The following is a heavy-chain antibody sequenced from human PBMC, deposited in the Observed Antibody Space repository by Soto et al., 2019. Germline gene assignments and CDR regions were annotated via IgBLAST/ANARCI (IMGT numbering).Heavy chain of an antibody. D-gene: IGHD1-26*01. CDR1: GGTFSSYA. V-gene: IGHV1-69*01. Sequence: QVQLVQSGAEVKKPGSSVKVSCKASGGTFSSYAISWVRQAPGQGLEWMGGIIPIFGTANYAQKFQGRVTITADESTSTDYMELSSLRSEDTAVYYCARTMLSGRATSFDYWGQGTLVTVSS. CDR3: ARTMLSGRATSFDY. CDR2: IIPIFGTA. J-gene: IGHJ4*02.